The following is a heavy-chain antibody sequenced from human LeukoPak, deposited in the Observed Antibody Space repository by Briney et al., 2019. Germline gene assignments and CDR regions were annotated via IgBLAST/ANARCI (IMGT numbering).Heavy chain of an antibody. Sequence: SVKVSCKASGGTFSSYAISWVRQAPGQGLEWMGGIIPIFGTANYAQKFQGRVTITADESTSTAYMELSSLRSEDTAVYYCAASHINYDFWSGYRNPYYYGMDVWGQGTTVTVSS. D-gene: IGHD3-3*01. CDR2: IIPIFGTA. J-gene: IGHJ6*02. CDR1: GGTFSSYA. CDR3: AASHINYDFWSGYRNPYYYGMDV. V-gene: IGHV1-69*13.